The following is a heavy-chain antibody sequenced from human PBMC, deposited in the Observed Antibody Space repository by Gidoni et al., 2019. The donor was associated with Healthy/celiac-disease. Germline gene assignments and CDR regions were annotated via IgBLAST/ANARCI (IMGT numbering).Heavy chain of an antibody. CDR1: GFTFSSYS. J-gene: IGHJ4*02. CDR3: AREVEQLVQDY. D-gene: IGHD6-6*01. Sequence: EVQLVESGGGLVKPGGSLRLSCDASGFTFSSYSMNWVRQATGKGLEWVSSISSSSSYIYYADSVKGRFTISRDNAKNSLYLQMNSLRAEDTAVYYCAREVEQLVQDYWGQGTLVTVSS. V-gene: IGHV3-21*01. CDR2: ISSSSSYI.